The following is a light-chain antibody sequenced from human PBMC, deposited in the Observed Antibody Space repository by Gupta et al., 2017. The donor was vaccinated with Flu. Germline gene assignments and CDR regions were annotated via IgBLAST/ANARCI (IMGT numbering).Light chain of an antibody. Sequence: QSVATHPPSASWTPGQRVTISCSGSSSNIGSNNVNWYQHLTGTAPKFLIYSDNQRPSGVPDRFSGSKSGTSASLAISGLQAEDEADYYCAAWDDSRNAWVFGGGTKLTVL. CDR3: AAWDDSRNAWV. CDR1: SSNIGSNN. J-gene: IGLJ3*02. CDR2: SDN. V-gene: IGLV1-44*01.